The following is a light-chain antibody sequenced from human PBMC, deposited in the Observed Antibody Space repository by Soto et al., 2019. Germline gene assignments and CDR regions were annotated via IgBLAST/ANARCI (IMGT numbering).Light chain of an antibody. CDR2: EDT. Sequence: QSALTQPASVSGSPGQSITISCTGTSGDIGSYNLLFWYQQHAGKAPKLMIYEDTKRPSGVSDRFSASKSGTTASLTISGLEDEDEADYYCCSYAGSYTLVFGGGTQLTVL. CDR1: SGDIGSYNL. J-gene: IGLJ2*01. V-gene: IGLV2-23*01. CDR3: CSYAGSYTLV.